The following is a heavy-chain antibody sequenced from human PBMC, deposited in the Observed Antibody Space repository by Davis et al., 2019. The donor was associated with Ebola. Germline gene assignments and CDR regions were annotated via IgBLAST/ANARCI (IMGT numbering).Heavy chain of an antibody. CDR3: ALLPYRSTWNDGFDF. CDR2: IYPGDSDI. CDR1: GYSFTNYY. Sequence: GESLKISCKGSGYSFTNYYIGWVRQVPGEGLEWMGIIYPGDSDIRYSPSFRGQVTISADKSIATAYLRWSSLKASDTAIYYCALLPYRSTWNDGFDFWGQGTMVTVSS. D-gene: IGHD6-19*01. J-gene: IGHJ3*01. V-gene: IGHV5-51*01.